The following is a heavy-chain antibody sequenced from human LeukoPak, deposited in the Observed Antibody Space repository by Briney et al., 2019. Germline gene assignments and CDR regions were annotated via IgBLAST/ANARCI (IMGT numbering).Heavy chain of an antibody. CDR1: GYTFTSYD. V-gene: IGHV1-8*01. CDR3: ARGGFGELFKGRFDY. J-gene: IGHJ4*02. Sequence: ASVKVSCKASGYTFTSYDINWVRQATGQGLEWMGWMNPNSGNTGYARKFQGRVTMTRNTSISTAYMELSSLRSQDTAVYYCARGGFGELFKGRFDYWGQGTLVTVPS. D-gene: IGHD3-10*01. CDR2: MNPNSGNT.